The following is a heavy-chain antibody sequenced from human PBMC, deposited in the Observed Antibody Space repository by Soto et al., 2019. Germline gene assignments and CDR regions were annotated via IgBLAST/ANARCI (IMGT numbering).Heavy chain of an antibody. CDR2: ISRSGGDT. D-gene: IGHD2-2*01. V-gene: IGHV3-23*01. CDR1: GFTFSSYA. Sequence: GGSLRLSCAASGFTFSSYALGWVRQAPGKGLEWVSTISRSGGDTYYADSVEGRFTISRDDSKKTLFLQMNSLRAEDTAIYYCAKDLGSTNCFDSWGQGTLVTVSS. J-gene: IGHJ4*02. CDR3: AKDLGSTNCFDS.